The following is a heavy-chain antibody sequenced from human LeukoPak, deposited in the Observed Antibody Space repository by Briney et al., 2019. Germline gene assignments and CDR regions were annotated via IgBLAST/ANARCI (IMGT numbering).Heavy chain of an antibody. D-gene: IGHD4-11*01. CDR3: ARPSRIGYSNGLVLQH. CDR1: GFSFSSYG. V-gene: IGHV3-30*02. CDR2: IRYDGSNK. J-gene: IGHJ1*01. Sequence: GGSLRLSCAASGFSFSSYGMHWVLQAPGKGLEWVAFIRYDGSNKYYADSVKGRFTISRDNFKNTLYLQMNSLRPEDTAVYYCARPSRIGYSNGLVLQHWGQGTLVTVSS.